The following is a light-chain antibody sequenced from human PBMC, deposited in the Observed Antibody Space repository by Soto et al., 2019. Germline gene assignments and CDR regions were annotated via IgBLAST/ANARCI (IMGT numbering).Light chain of an antibody. CDR3: QQYSNWPSYT. J-gene: IGKJ2*01. Sequence: EIVMTQSPATLSVSLGERATLSCRASQSVASNLAWYQQKPGRAPRLLINGSSTRATGIPARFCGDGSGTEFTHTRSSPQSEDFAIYYCQQYSNWPSYTLGQGTRLEIK. V-gene: IGKV3-15*01. CDR2: GSS. CDR1: QSVASN.